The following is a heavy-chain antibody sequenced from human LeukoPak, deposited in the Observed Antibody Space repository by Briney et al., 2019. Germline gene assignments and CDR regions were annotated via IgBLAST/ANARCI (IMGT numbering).Heavy chain of an antibody. V-gene: IGHV1-18*01. D-gene: IGHD6-19*01. CDR1: GYTFTSYG. Sequence: GASVKVSCKASGYTFTSYGISWVRQAPGQGLEWMGGISAYNGNTNYAQKLQGRVTMTTDTSTSTAYMELRSLRSDDTAVYYCARGRYSSGRLLISFDYWGQGTLVTVSS. CDR2: ISAYNGNT. CDR3: ARGRYSSGRLLISFDY. J-gene: IGHJ4*02.